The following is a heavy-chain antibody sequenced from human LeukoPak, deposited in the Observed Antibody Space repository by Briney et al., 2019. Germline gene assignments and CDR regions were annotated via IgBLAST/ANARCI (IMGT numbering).Heavy chain of an antibody. V-gene: IGHV3-53*01. CDR3: ARRAGAYSHPYDY. CDR1: GFTFSSYW. Sequence: PGGSLRLSCAASGFTFSSYWMSWVRQAPGKGLKWVSFIYSDNTHYSDSVKGRFTISRDNSKNTLYLQMNSLRAEDTAVYYCARRAGAYSHPYDYWGQGTLVTVSS. CDR2: IYSDNT. D-gene: IGHD4/OR15-4a*01. J-gene: IGHJ4*02.